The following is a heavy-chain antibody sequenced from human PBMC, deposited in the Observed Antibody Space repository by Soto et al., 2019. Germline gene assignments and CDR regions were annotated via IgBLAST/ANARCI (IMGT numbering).Heavy chain of an antibody. CDR2: ISGSGGST. J-gene: IGHJ4*02. Sequence: GGSLRLSCAASGFTFSSYAMSWVRQAPGKGLEWVSAISGSGGSTYYADSVKGRFTISRDNSKNTLYLQMNSLRAEDTVVYYCAKVPLLWFGENNYFDYWGQGTLVTVSS. CDR3: AKVPLLWFGENNYFDY. V-gene: IGHV3-23*01. D-gene: IGHD3-10*01. CDR1: GFTFSSYA.